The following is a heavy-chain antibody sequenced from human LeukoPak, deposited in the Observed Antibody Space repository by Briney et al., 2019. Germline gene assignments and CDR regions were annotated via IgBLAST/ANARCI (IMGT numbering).Heavy chain of an antibody. Sequence: GGSLRLSCAASGFTFNSYYLHWVRQAPGKGLEWVAFIRHDGSDKYYADSVKGRFTISRDNSRNTLYLQMNSLRDEDTAVYYCARGGGSGSFYVSFDSWGQGTLVTVSS. V-gene: IGHV3-30*02. CDR1: GFTFNSYY. J-gene: IGHJ4*02. D-gene: IGHD3-10*01. CDR2: IRHDGSDK. CDR3: ARGGGSGSFYVSFDS.